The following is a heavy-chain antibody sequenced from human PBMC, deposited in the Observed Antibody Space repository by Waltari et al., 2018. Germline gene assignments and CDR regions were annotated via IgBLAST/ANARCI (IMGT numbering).Heavy chain of an antibody. CDR1: GFTFSSYA. D-gene: IGHD2-2*02. Sequence: EVQLLESGGGLVQPGGSLRLSCAASGFTFSSYAMSWVRQAPGKGLEWVSAIRGRGGSTYYADSVKGRFTISRDNSKNTLYLQMNSLRAEDTAVYYCAKYGGYCSSTSCYIYYMDVWGKGTTVTISS. J-gene: IGHJ6*03. V-gene: IGHV3-23*01. CDR3: AKYGGYCSSTSCYIYYMDV. CDR2: IRGRGGST.